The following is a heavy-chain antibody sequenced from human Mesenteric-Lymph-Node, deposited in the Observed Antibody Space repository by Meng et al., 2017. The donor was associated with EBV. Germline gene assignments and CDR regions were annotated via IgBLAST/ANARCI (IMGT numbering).Heavy chain of an antibody. J-gene: IGHJ4*02. V-gene: IGHV4-34*01. CDR2: NSQSGDT. D-gene: IGHD3-3*02. Sequence: QGQLERWGEGLLAPAETLSRTCEASGGSFSGYHWSWIRQPPGKGLEYIGENSQSGDTTYNPSLKSRVTISVDRSRNQFSLKMASVTAADTAVYYCARGAIFGIVITYFDYWSQGTLVTVSS. CDR1: GGSFSGYH. CDR3: ARGAIFGIVITYFDY.